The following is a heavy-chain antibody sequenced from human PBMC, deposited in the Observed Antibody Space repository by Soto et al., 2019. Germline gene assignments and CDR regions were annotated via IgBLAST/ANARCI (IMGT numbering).Heavy chain of an antibody. CDR3: ARESSLVGYYYGMDV. Sequence: QVQLVESGGGVVQPGRSLRLSCAASGFTFSSYAMHWVRQAPGKGLEWVAVISYDGSNKYYADSVKGRFTISRDNSKNTLYLQMNSLRAKDTAVYYCARESSLVGYYYGMDVWGQGTTVTVSS. D-gene: IGHD6-6*01. J-gene: IGHJ6*02. CDR1: GFTFSSYA. CDR2: ISYDGSNK. V-gene: IGHV3-30-3*01.